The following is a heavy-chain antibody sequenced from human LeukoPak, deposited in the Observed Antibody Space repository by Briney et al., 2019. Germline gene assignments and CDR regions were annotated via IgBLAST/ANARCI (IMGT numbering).Heavy chain of an antibody. D-gene: IGHD3-22*01. Sequence: GGSLRLSCAASGFTFSSYAMHWVRQAPGKGLEWVAVISYDGSNKYYADSVKGRFTISRDNSKNTLYLQMNSLRAEDTAVYYCARLAYDNSGYYYFDYWGQGTLVTVSS. CDR3: ARLAYDNSGYYYFDY. CDR2: ISYDGSNK. J-gene: IGHJ4*02. V-gene: IGHV3-30*04. CDR1: GFTFSSYA.